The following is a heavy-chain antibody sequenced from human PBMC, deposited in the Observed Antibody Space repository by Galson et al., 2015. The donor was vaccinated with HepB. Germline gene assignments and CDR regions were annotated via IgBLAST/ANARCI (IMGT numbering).Heavy chain of an antibody. D-gene: IGHD2-2*01. J-gene: IGHJ6*03. CDR3: ARDLRANCSRTSCYGVPLTRTFYYFMDV. V-gene: IGHV1-69*13. CDR2: IIPVLGTP. Sequence: SVKVSCKASGDSFSNYAINWVRQAPGLGLEWMGGIIPVLGTPDYSQRFQGRVTITADESTSTAYMELTSLRSDDTAMYCCARDLRANCSRTSCYGVPLTRTFYYFMDVWGKGTTVTVSS. CDR1: GDSFSNYA.